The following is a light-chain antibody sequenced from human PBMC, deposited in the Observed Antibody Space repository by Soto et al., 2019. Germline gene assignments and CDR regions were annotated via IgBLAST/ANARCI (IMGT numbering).Light chain of an antibody. CDR2: DAS. CDR1: QSVSSY. CDR3: QQRSNWPPT. V-gene: IGKV3-11*01. J-gene: IGKJ2*01. Sequence: EIVLTQSPATLSLSPGERATLSCSASQSVSSYLAWYQQKPGQAPRLLIYDASNRATGIPARFSGSGSGTDFTLPISSLEPEDFAVYYCQQRSNWPPTFGQGTKLEIK.